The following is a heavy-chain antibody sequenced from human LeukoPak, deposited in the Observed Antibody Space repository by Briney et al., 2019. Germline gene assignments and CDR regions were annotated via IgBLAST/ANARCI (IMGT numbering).Heavy chain of an antibody. CDR3: ATDSAGSGSLDY. D-gene: IGHD3-10*01. V-gene: IGHV1-24*01. CDR1: GYTLTELS. J-gene: IGHJ4*02. Sequence: ASVKVSCKVSGYTLTELSMHWVRQAPGKGLEWMGGFDPEDGETIYAQKSQGRVTMTEDTSTDTAYMELSSLRSEDTAVYYCATDSAGSGSLDYWGQGTLVTVSS. CDR2: FDPEDGET.